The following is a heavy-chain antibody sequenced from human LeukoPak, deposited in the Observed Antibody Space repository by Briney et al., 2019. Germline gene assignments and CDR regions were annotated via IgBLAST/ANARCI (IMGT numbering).Heavy chain of an antibody. CDR3: AKVDSSGWYYFDS. Sequence: GGSLRLSCAASGFIFDDYSMHWVRQVPGKGLEWVSLISWDGTGTYYADSVKGRFTISRDNSKNSLYLQMNSLRTDDTAFYYCAKVDSSGWYYFDSWGQGTLVTVSS. CDR2: ISWDGTGT. V-gene: IGHV3-43*01. D-gene: IGHD6-19*01. CDR1: GFIFDDYS. J-gene: IGHJ4*02.